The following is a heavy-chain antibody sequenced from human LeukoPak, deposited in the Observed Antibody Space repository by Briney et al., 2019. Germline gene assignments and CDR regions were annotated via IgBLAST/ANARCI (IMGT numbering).Heavy chain of an antibody. D-gene: IGHD3-22*01. Sequence: GRSLRPSCAASGFNFDDYALPRVRQAPGKGLEWASGISWNSGSIGYADSVKGRFTISRDQAKNYLYLQMNSLRAEDMALYYCAKDGMYYHDSSRSWIDYWGQGTLVTVSS. J-gene: IGHJ4*02. CDR1: GFNFDDYA. CDR3: AKDGMYYHDSSRSWIDY. V-gene: IGHV3-9*03. CDR2: ISWNSGSI.